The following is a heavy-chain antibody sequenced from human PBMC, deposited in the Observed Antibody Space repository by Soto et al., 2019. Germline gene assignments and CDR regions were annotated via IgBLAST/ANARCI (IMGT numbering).Heavy chain of an antibody. J-gene: IGHJ6*02. CDR1: DYTFTDYW. D-gene: IGHD4-4*01. CDR2: IYPGDQDT. CDR3: ARHISNLRYYYYAMDV. Sequence: GESLKTSCKGSDYTFTDYWIGWVHQLPGKGMKWMSIIYPGDQDTRYSPSFQGHVTTTVDKSTSSAYLQWNTLKASDTAMYYWARHISNLRYYYYAMDVWGQGTTVTVSS. V-gene: IGHV5-51*07.